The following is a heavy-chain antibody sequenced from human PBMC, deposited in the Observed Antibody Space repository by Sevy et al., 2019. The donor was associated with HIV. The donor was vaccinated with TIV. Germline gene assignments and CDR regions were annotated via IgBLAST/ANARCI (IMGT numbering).Heavy chain of an antibody. V-gene: IGHV3-23*01. CDR3: AREGCSKPHDY. CDR2: LSFACGRI. J-gene: IGHJ4*02. Sequence: GGSLRLSCVASGFTFSKYSMSWVRQTPGKGLEWVSTLSFACGRINYADSVKGRFTMSRDDSRNTFYLQMDSVRAEDTARYYCAREGCSKPHDYWGQGTLVTVSS. CDR1: GFTFSKYS. D-gene: IGHD2-2*01.